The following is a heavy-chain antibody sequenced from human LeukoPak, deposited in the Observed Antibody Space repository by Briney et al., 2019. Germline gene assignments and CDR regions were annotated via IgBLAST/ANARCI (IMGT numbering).Heavy chain of an antibody. CDR2: ISSSSSYI. V-gene: IGHV3-21*01. Sequence: GGSLRLSCAASGFTFSSYSMNWVRQAPGNGLEWVSSISSSSSYIYYADSVKGRFPIYRDNAKTSLYLQMNSLRAEDTAVYYCARDHYGDYVFDYWGQGTLVTVSS. CDR3: ARDHYGDYVFDY. CDR1: GFTFSSYS. D-gene: IGHD4-17*01. J-gene: IGHJ4*02.